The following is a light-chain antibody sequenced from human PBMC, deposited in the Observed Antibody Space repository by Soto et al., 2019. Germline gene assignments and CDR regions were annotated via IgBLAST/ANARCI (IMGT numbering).Light chain of an antibody. Sequence: DIQMTQSPSTLSGSVGDRVTITCRASQTISSWLAWYQQKPGNAPKLLIYKASTLKSGVPSRFSGSGSGTEFTLTISSLQPDDFATYYCQHYNRYSEAVGQGTKVELK. CDR1: QTISSW. V-gene: IGKV1-5*03. J-gene: IGKJ1*01. CDR2: KAS. CDR3: QHYNRYSEA.